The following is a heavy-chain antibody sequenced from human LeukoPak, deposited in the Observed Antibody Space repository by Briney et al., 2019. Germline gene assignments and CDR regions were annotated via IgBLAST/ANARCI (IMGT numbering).Heavy chain of an antibody. D-gene: IGHD6-13*01. CDR1: GFTFSNYW. CDR3: GREQGAPGYY. Sequence: GGSLRLSCAASGFTFSNYWMTWVRQAPGKGLEWVANINQNGSVQLYVDSVKGRFTISRDNAKNSLYLQMNSLRAEDTALYFCGREQGAPGYYRGQGTLVTVSS. CDR2: INQNGSVQ. V-gene: IGHV3-7*01. J-gene: IGHJ4*02.